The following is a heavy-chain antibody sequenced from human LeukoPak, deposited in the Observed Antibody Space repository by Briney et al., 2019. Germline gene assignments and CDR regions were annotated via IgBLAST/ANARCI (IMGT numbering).Heavy chain of an antibody. V-gene: IGHV3-7*03. Sequence: GGSLRLSCAASGVTFSSYWMSWARQAPGKGLEWVASINHNGNVNYYVDSVKGRFTISRDNAKNSLYLQMSNLRAEDTAVYFCARGGGLDVWGQGATVTVSS. CDR2: INHNGNVN. CDR3: ARGGGLDV. CDR1: GVTFSSYW. D-gene: IGHD3-16*01. J-gene: IGHJ6*01.